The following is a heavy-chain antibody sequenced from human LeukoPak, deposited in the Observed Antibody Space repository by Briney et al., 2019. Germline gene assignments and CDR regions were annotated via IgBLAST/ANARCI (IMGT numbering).Heavy chain of an antibody. CDR1: GGSISRYY. CDR2: IYYSGST. CDR3: ASTDRIKDAFDI. J-gene: IGHJ3*02. V-gene: IGHV4-59*01. D-gene: IGHD1-14*01. Sequence: PSETLSLTCTVSGGSISRYYWSWIRQPPGKGLEWIGYIYYSGSTNYNPSLKSRGTISVDTSKNQFSLKLSSVTAADTAVYYCASTDRIKDAFDIWGQGTMVTVSS.